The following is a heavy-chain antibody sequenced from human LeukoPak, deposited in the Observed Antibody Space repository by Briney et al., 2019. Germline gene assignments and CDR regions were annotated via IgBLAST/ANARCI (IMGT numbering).Heavy chain of an antibody. D-gene: IGHD2-15*01. CDR3: AREGPPHCSGGSCYPGGGMDV. J-gene: IGHJ6*02. CDR1: GYTFSSYA. V-gene: IGHV3-30-3*01. Sequence: PGRSLRLSCAASGYTFSSYAMHWVRQAPGKRLEWVAVISYDGSNKYYADSVKGRFTISRDNSKNTLYLQMNSLRAEDTAVYYCAREGPPHCSGGSCYPGGGMDVWGQGTTVTVSS. CDR2: ISYDGSNK.